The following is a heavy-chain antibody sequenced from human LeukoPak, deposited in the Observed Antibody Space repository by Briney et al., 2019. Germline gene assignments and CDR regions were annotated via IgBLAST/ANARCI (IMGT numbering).Heavy chain of an antibody. CDR1: GFTFSSYN. V-gene: IGHV3-21*01. CDR3: ARAPNARLLIRYSQH. D-gene: IGHD3-22*01. CDR2: ISTSSSNI. Sequence: GGSLRLSCAASGFTFSSYNMNWVRQAPGKGLEWVSSISTSSSNIYYADSVKGRFTITRDNAENSLYLQMNSLRAEDTAVYYCARAPNARLLIRYSQHWGQGTLVTVSS. J-gene: IGHJ1*01.